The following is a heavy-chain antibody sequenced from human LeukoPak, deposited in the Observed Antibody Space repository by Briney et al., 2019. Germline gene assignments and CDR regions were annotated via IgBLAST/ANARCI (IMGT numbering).Heavy chain of an antibody. V-gene: IGHV1-8*03. CDR1: GYTFTSYD. CDR3: ARLHGGGYYYYMDV. J-gene: IGHJ6*03. Sequence: ASVKVSCKASGYTFTSYDINWVRQATGQGLEWMGWMNPNSGNTGYAQKFQGRVTITRNTSISTAYMELSSLRSEDTAVYYCARLHGGGYYYYMDVWGKGTTVTISS. CDR2: MNPNSGNT.